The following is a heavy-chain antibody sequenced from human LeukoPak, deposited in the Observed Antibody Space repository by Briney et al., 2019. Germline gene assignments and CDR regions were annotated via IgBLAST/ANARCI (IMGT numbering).Heavy chain of an antibody. CDR2: RYSKGTT. J-gene: IGHJ6*03. CDR1: GDSISNYY. Sequence: SETLSLTCAVSGDSISNYYWSWIRQPAGKGLEWIGRRYSKGTTYYNPSLKGRVTMSVDTSKNQFSLKLSSVTAADTAVYYCASTRRTHYYYYYMDVWGKGTTVTVSS. CDR3: ASTRRTHYYYYYMDV. V-gene: IGHV4-4*07. D-gene: IGHD2-2*01.